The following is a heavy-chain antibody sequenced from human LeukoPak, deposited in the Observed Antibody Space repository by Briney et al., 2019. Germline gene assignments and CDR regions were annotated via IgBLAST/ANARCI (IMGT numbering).Heavy chain of an antibody. Sequence: PSETLSLTCTVSGGSISNGSYYWSWIRQPAGKGLEWIGRIYTSGSTNYNPSLTSRVTISVDPSKNQFSLKLTSVTAADTALYYCARDSSGYYDFDYWGQGTLVTVSS. V-gene: IGHV4-61*02. D-gene: IGHD3-22*01. CDR1: GGSISNGSYY. CDR3: ARDSSGYYDFDY. CDR2: IYTSGST. J-gene: IGHJ4*02.